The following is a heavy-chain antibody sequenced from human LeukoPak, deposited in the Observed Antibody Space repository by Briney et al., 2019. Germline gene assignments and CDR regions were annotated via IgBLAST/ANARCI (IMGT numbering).Heavy chain of an antibody. CDR2: IYYSGST. CDR1: GGSISSYY. Sequence: SETLSLTCTVSGGSISSYYWSWLRQPPGKGLEWLGYIYYSGSTNYNPSLKSRVTISVDTSKNQFSLKLSSVTAADTAVYYCASNDYGDYTAFDIWGQGTMVTVSS. D-gene: IGHD4-17*01. CDR3: ASNDYGDYTAFDI. V-gene: IGHV4-59*01. J-gene: IGHJ3*02.